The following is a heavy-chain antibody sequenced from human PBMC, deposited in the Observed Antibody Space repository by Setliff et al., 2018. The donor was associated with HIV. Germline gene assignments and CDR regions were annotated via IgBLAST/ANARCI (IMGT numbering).Heavy chain of an antibody. CDR1: GYICTTYA. D-gene: IGHD6-13*01. J-gene: IGHJ6*02. Sequence: ASVKVSCKASGYICTTYAVXXXRQAPGQRLESRGWINAGKGNTQXSQKFPGRVTMTRNTSMSTAPMVQRRLRSXXTAVXXXAGSWSRIRYYCMDVWGQGTTVTVSS. CDR3: AGSWSRIRYYCMDV. V-gene: IGHV1-3*01. CDR2: INAGKGNT.